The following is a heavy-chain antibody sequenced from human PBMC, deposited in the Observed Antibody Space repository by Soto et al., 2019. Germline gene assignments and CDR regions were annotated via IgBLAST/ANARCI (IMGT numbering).Heavy chain of an antibody. CDR1: GGSISSYY. CDR2: IYTSGST. V-gene: IGHV4-4*07. J-gene: IGHJ6*02. CDR3: ARERDEVVVAAPSDYYGMDV. Sequence: SETLSLTCTVSGGSISSYYWSWIRQPAGKGLEWIGRIYTSGSTNYSPSLKSRVTMSVDTSKNQFSLKLSSVTAADTAVYYCARERDEVVVAAPSDYYGMDVWGQGTTVTVSS. D-gene: IGHD2-15*01.